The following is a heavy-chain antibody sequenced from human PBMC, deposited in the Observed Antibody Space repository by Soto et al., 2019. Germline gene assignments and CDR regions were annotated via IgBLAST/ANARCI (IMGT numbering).Heavy chain of an antibody. CDR3: PYARAGSYVDD. CDR2: VRSLGGST. J-gene: IGHJ4*02. V-gene: IGHV3-23*01. Sequence: PGGSLSLSWAPSGSPLSGTPVIWASPATGEGMEWVSGVRSLGGSTYYADSVQVRFTISGDSSKYMLYLQMSNLRAEDTGVCSYPYARAGSYVDDWGQATLVTFSS. CDR1: GSPLSGTP. D-gene: IGHD6-19*01.